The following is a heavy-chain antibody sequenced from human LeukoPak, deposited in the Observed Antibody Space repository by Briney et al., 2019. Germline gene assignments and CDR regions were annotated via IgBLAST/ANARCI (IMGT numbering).Heavy chain of an antibody. Sequence: GGSLRLSCATSGFIFSDFGMHWVRQAPGKGLEWIAYISSSSNTIYYADSVKGRFAVSRDNAKRSLYLQMTGLRVADTAFHYCARSLCNDTGCSLAPWGRGTLVSVSS. D-gene: IGHD5-18*01. V-gene: IGHV3-48*04. J-gene: IGHJ5*02. CDR3: ARSLCNDTGCSLAP. CDR2: ISSSSNTI. CDR1: GFIFSDFG.